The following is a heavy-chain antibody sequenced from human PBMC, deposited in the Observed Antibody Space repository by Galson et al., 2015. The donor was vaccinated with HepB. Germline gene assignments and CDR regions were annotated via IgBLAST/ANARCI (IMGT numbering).Heavy chain of an antibody. D-gene: IGHD5-12*01. J-gene: IGHJ4*02. CDR1: GFTFGSYA. Sequence: SLRLSCAASGFTFGSYAMSWVRQAPGKGLEWVSAISGSGGTTYYTDSVKGRFTISRDNSKNTLYLQVNSLRADDTAVYYCAKELFSRVATTRGLFDYWGQGTLVTVSS. CDR2: ISGSGGTT. V-gene: IGHV3-23*01. CDR3: AKELFSRVATTRGLFDY.